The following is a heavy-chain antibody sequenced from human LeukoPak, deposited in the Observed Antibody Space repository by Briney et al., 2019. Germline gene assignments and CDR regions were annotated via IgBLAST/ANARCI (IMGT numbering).Heavy chain of an antibody. Sequence: SETLSLTCTVSGGSISSGGYYWSWIRQHPGTGLEWIGYIYYSWSTYYNPSLKSRVTISVDTSKNQFSLKLSSVTAADTAVYYCARESVYSSGWQSVDWGQGTLVTVSS. CDR2: IYYSWST. D-gene: IGHD6-19*01. V-gene: IGHV4-31*03. CDR1: GGSISSGGYY. J-gene: IGHJ4*02. CDR3: ARESVYSSGWQSVD.